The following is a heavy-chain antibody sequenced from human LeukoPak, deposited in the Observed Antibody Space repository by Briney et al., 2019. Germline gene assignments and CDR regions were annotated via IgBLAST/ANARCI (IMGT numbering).Heavy chain of an antibody. D-gene: IGHD2-2*01. J-gene: IGHJ5*02. CDR3: ARGLGCCSSTSCASA. V-gene: IGHV4-34*01. Sequence: SETLSLTCAVYGGSFSGYYWSWIRQPPGKGLEWIGEINHSGSTNYNPSLESRVTISVDTSKNQFSLKLSSVTAADTAVYYCARGLGCCSSTSCASAWGQGTLVTVSS. CDR1: GGSFSGYY. CDR2: INHSGST.